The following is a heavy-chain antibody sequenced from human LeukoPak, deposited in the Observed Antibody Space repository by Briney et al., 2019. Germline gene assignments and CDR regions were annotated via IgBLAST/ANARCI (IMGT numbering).Heavy chain of an antibody. Sequence: GSLRLSCAASGFTVSSNYMSWVRQAPGKGLEWVSAISGSGGSTYYADSVKGRFTISRDNSKNTLYLQMNSLRAEDTAVYYCAKTADTAMVFDYWGQGTLVTVSS. CDR2: ISGSGGST. CDR1: GFTVSSNY. D-gene: IGHD5-18*01. J-gene: IGHJ4*02. V-gene: IGHV3-23*01. CDR3: AKTADTAMVFDY.